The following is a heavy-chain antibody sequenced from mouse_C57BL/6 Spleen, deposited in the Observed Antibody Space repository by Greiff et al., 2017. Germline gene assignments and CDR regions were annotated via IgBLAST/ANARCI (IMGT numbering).Heavy chain of an antibody. V-gene: IGHV1-50*01. CDR1: GYTFTSYW. J-gene: IGHJ3*01. Sequence: VKLQQPGAELVKPGASVKLSCKASGYTFTSYWMQWVKQRPGQGLEWIGEIDPSDSYTNYNQKFKGKATLTVDTSSSTAYMQLSSLTSEDSAVYYCARKVTFAYWGQGTLVTVSA. CDR2: IDPSDSYT. D-gene: IGHD2-1*01. CDR3: ARKVTFAY.